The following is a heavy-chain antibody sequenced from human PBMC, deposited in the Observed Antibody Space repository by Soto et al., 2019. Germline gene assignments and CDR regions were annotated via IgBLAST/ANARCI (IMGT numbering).Heavy chain of an antibody. CDR1: GGAISSSSNY. J-gene: IGHJ6*03. CDR2: ISYRGST. V-gene: IGHV4-39*02. Sequence: SETLSLTCTVAGGAISSSSNYWGWIRQPPGKGLEWIASISYRGSTYYNPSLKSRVTISVDTSKNQFSLKLSSVTAADTAVYYCARERKQQPPYYYYYYMDVWGKGTTVTVSS. CDR3: ARERKQQPPYYYYYYMDV. D-gene: IGHD6-13*01.